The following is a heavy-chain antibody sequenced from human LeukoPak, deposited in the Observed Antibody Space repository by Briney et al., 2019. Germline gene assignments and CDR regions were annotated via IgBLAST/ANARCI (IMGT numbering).Heavy chain of an antibody. Sequence: ASVKVSCKASGYLFTDYYVHWVRQAPGQGLEWLGWIDPYRGDSYYAQKFQGRVTMTSDTSITTAYMHLSGLRSDDTAIYYCARGGLVVVTDLPEYYFDYWGQGALVTVSS. V-gene: IGHV1-2*02. D-gene: IGHD2-15*01. CDR1: GYLFTDYY. J-gene: IGHJ4*02. CDR2: IDPYRGDS. CDR3: ARGGLVVVTDLPEYYFDY.